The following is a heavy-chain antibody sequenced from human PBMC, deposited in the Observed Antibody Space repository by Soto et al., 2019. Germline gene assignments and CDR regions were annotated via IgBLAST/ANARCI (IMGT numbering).Heavy chain of an antibody. Sequence: QVQLVQSGAEVKKPGSSVKVSCKASGGTFSSYAISWVRQAPGQGLEWMGGIIPIFGTANYAQKFQGRGTITADESTSTAYMELSSLRSEDTAVYYCASKSIEGAKRNVYSYGMDVWGQGTKVPVSS. D-gene: IGHD1-26*01. J-gene: IGHJ6*02. V-gene: IGHV1-69*01. CDR3: ASKSIEGAKRNVYSYGMDV. CDR2: IIPIFGTA. CDR1: GGTFSSYA.